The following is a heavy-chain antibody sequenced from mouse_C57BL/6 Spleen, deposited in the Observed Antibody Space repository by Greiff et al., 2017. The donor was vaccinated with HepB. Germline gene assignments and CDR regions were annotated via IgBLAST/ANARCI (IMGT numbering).Heavy chain of an antibody. J-gene: IGHJ2*01. V-gene: IGHV1-64*01. CDR2: IHPNSGST. Sequence: QVQLQQPGAELVKPGASVKLSCKASGYTFTSYWMHWVKQRPGQGLEWIGMIHPNSGSTNYNEKFKSKATLTVDKSSSTAYMQLSSLTSEDSAVYYCARSVYYGNYVDYWGQGTTLTVSS. CDR1: GYTFTSYW. D-gene: IGHD2-1*01. CDR3: ARSVYYGNYVDY.